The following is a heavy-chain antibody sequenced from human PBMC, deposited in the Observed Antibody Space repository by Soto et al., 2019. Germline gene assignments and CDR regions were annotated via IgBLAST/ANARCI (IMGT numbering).Heavy chain of an antibody. J-gene: IGHJ3*02. D-gene: IGHD6-6*01. CDR1: GYTFTIYG. CDR3: ARRGPYSSSPLSNAFDI. Sequence: GPSVKVSFKGSGYTFTIYGISWVRQAPGQGLEWMGWTSVYNGNTNYAQKLQGRVTMTTDTSTNTAYMDLRSLRSDDTAVYYCARRGPYSSSPLSNAFDIWGQGTMVTVSS. V-gene: IGHV1-18*01. CDR2: TSVYNGNT.